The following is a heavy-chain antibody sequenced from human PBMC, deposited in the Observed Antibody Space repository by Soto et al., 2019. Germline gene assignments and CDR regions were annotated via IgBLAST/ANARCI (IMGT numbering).Heavy chain of an antibody. D-gene: IGHD6-6*01. CDR2: ISGRAGRT. V-gene: IGHV3-23*01. CDR3: AKNWDTTFSSSSH. Sequence: EVQLLESGGGLVQPGGSLRLSCAASGFTFTTYAMSWVRQAPGKGLEWVSAISGRAGRTYYADSVKGRFTSSRDNSKITLYLQMNSLGAEDTAVYYCAKNWDTTFSSSSHWGQGTLVSVSS. CDR1: GFTFTTYA. J-gene: IGHJ4*02.